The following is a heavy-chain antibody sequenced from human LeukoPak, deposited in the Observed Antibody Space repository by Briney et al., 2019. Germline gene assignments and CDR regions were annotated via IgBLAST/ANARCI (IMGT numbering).Heavy chain of an antibody. V-gene: IGHV3-21*01. CDR3: ARVITAMVDS. D-gene: IGHD5-18*01. J-gene: IGHJ4*02. CDR2: ISSSSSYI. Sequence: PGGSLRLSCAASGFTFSSYSMNWVRQGPGKGLEWVSSISSSSSYIYSADSVKGRFTISRDNAKNSLYLQMNSLRVEDTAVYYCARVITAMVDSWGQGTLVTVSS. CDR1: GFTFSSYS.